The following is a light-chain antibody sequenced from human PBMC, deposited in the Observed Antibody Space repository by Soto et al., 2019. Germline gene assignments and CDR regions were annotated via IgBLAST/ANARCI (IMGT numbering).Light chain of an antibody. V-gene: IGLV2-14*01. Sequence: QSVMTQPSSVSVSPGQSIAISCPGTSSYVGAYNYVSWYQQHPAKAPKLMIYDVTNRPSGVSDRFSGSKSGNTASLTISGLQAEDEADYYCISYTTSSTYVFGSGTKVTVL. CDR3: ISYTTSSTYV. CDR2: DVT. CDR1: SSYVGAYNY. J-gene: IGLJ1*01.